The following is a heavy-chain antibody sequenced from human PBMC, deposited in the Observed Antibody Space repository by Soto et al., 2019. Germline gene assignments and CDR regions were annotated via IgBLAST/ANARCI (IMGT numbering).Heavy chain of an antibody. Sequence: QVQLVQSGAEGKKPGASVKVSCKASGYTFSGYYMHWVRQAPGQGLEWMGWINPNSGGTNYAQKFQGWVTMSTDTSISTPYMELSRLRPDDTAVYYCARGLYSSGSYSVDHCGQGTLVTVSS. V-gene: IGHV1-2*04. D-gene: IGHD3-10*01. CDR3: ARGLYSSGSYSVDH. CDR2: INPNSGGT. J-gene: IGHJ4*02. CDR1: GYTFSGYY.